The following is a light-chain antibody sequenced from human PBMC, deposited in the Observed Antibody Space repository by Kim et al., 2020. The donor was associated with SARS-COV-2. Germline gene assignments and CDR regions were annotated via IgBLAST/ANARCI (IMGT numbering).Light chain of an antibody. CDR1: KLGDKY. Sequence: SYELTQPPSVSVSPGQTASITCSGDKLGDKYACWYQQKPGQSPVLVIYQDSKRPSGIPERFSGSNSGNTATLTISGTQAMAEADYYCQAWDSSTAVVFGG. V-gene: IGLV3-1*01. CDR3: QAWDSSTAVV. CDR2: QDS. J-gene: IGLJ2*01.